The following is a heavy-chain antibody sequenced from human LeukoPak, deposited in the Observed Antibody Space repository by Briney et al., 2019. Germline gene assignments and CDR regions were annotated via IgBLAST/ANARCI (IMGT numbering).Heavy chain of an antibody. Sequence: GGSLRLSCAASGFTFSNSWMHWVRQAPGKGLVWVSRTDPNGITTYADSVKGRFTISRDNSKNTLYLQMNSLRAEDTAVYYCANPPTVTKIRFDSWGQGTLVTVSS. J-gene: IGHJ5*01. CDR3: ANPPTVTKIRFDS. CDR2: TDPNGIT. V-gene: IGHV3-74*03. CDR1: GFTFSNSW. D-gene: IGHD4-17*01.